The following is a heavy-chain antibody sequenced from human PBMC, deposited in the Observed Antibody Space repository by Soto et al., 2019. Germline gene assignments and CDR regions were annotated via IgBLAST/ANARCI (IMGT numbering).Heavy chain of an antibody. J-gene: IGHJ4*02. Sequence: GGSLRLSCAASGFTFSSYAMHWVRQAPGKGLEWVAVISYDGSNKYYADSVKGRFTISRDNSKNTLYLQMNSLRAEDTAVYYCARDLRRYYDSSGYIDPPSYYFDYWGQGTLVTVSS. CDR1: GFTFSSYA. CDR3: ARDLRRYYDSSGYIDPPSYYFDY. D-gene: IGHD3-22*01. V-gene: IGHV3-30-3*01. CDR2: ISYDGSNK.